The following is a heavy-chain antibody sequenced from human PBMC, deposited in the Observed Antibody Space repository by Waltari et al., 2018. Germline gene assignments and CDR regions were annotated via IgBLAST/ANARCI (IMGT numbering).Heavy chain of an antibody. CDR1: GYTFTGYY. V-gene: IGHV1-2*02. CDR2: IDPKSGGT. J-gene: IGHJ4*02. CDR3: ARDRPGYCTLTSCPRLDS. Sequence: QVQLVQSGAEVKKPGASVKVSCKASGYTFTGYYINWVRQAPGQGLEWMGWIDPKSGGTNYAQKFQGRVTMTRDTSISTAYMELNRLRSDDTAVFYCARDRPGYCTLTSCPRLDSWGQGTLVTVSS. D-gene: IGHD2-2*01.